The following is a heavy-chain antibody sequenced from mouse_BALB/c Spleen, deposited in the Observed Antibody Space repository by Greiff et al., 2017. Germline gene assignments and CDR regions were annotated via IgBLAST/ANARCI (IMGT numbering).Heavy chain of an antibody. CDR1: GYTFTSYW. D-gene: IGHD3-1*01. J-gene: IGHJ1*01. CDR2: IDPNSGGT. V-gene: IGHV1-62-3*01. CDR3: TRFGGSVWYFDV. Sequence: QVHVKQPGAELVKPGASVKLSCKASGYTFTSYWMHWVKQRPGRGLEWIGRIDPNSGGTKYNEKFKSKATLTVDKPSSTAYMQLSSLTSEDSAVYYCTRFGGSVWYFDVWGAGTTVTVSS.